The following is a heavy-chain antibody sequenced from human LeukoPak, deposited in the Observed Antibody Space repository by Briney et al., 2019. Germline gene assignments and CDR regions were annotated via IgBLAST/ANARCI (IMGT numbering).Heavy chain of an antibody. CDR1: GGTFSSYA. Sequence: SVKVSCKASGGTFSSYAISWVRQAPGQGLEWMGGIIPIFGTANYAQKFQGRVTITADKSTSTAYMELSSLRSGDTAVYYCASMNNWNDVFSYGYWGQGTLVTISS. CDR3: ASMNNWNDVFSYGY. D-gene: IGHD1-20*01. CDR2: IIPIFGTA. J-gene: IGHJ4*02. V-gene: IGHV1-69*06.